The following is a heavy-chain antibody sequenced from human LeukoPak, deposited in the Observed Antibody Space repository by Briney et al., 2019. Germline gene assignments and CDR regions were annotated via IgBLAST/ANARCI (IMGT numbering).Heavy chain of an antibody. CDR3: ARDQYLDY. J-gene: IGHJ4*02. V-gene: IGHV3-11*01. Sequence: LSLTCAVSGGSISSSNWWSWLRPAPGKGLEWVSSISRGGHSIYYAESMKGRFTISRDNAKNSLYLQMNSLRVEDTAVYYCARDQYLDYRGQGTLVTVSS. CDR1: GGSISSSNW. CDR2: ISRGGHSI.